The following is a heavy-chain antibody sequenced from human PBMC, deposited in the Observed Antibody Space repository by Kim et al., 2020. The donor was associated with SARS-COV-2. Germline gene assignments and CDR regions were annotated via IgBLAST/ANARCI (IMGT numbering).Heavy chain of an antibody. Sequence: YAPSFQGQVTISADKPISTAYLQGSSLKASDTAMYYCARRVGYSGSYCDYWGQGTLVTVSS. V-gene: IGHV5-51*04. D-gene: IGHD1-26*01. CDR3: ARRVGYSGSYCDY. J-gene: IGHJ4*02.